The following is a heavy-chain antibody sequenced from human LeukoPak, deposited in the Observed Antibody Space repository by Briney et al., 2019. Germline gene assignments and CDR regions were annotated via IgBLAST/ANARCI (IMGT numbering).Heavy chain of an antibody. V-gene: IGHV4-59*12. CDR1: GGSISSYY. CDR3: AREVQYYDSSGYYRPFDY. D-gene: IGHD3-22*01. Sequence: PSETLSLTCTVSGGSISSYYWSWIRQPPGKGLEWIGYIYYSGSTNYNPSLKSRVTISVDTSKNQFSLKLSSVTAADTAVYYCAREVQYYDSSGYYRPFDYWGQGTLVTVSS. CDR2: IYYSGST. J-gene: IGHJ4*02.